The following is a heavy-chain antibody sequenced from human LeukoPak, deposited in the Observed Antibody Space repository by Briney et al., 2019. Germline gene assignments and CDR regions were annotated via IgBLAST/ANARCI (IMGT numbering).Heavy chain of an antibody. CDR3: ASTVVVPAAMYGYYFDY. CDR2: IYYSGST. J-gene: IGHJ4*02. CDR1: GGSVSSGSYY. Sequence: PSETLSLTCTVSGGSVSSGSYYWGWIRQPPGRGLEWIGYIYYSGSTNYNPSLKSRVTISVDTSKNQFSLKLSSVTAADTAVYYCASTVVVPAAMYGYYFDYWGQGTLVTVSS. V-gene: IGHV4-61*01. D-gene: IGHD2-2*01.